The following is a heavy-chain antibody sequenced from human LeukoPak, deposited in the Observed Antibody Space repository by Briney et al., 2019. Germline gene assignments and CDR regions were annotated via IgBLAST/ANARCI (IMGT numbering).Heavy chain of an antibody. V-gene: IGHV3-21*01. J-gene: IGHJ4*02. CDR3: ASGVNYFDY. D-gene: IGHD3-3*01. Sequence: GGSLRLSCAASGFTFSSYEMNWVRQVPGKGLEWVSSISSRSSYIFYADSVKGRFTISRDNAKKSLYLQMNSLRAEDTAVYYCASGVNYFDYWGQGTLVTVSS. CDR1: GFTFSSYE. CDR2: ISSRSSYI.